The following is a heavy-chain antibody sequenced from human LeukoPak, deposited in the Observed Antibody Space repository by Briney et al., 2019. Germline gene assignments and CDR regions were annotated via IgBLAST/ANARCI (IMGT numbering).Heavy chain of an antibody. Sequence: PSETLSLTCSVSGGSITGSGYYWVWIRQPPGKGLEWIATIYYTGSTYYNPSLKSRVTISVDTSKNQFSLRLSSVTAADTAVYYCARVEEGYGSGRRENSNYMDVWGKGTTVTISS. CDR1: GGSITGSGYY. J-gene: IGHJ6*03. CDR3: ARVEEGYGSGRRENSNYMDV. V-gene: IGHV4-39*07. CDR2: IYYTGST. D-gene: IGHD3-10*01.